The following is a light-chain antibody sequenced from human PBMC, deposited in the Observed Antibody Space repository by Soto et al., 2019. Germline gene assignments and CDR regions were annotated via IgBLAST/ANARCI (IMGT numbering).Light chain of an antibody. CDR3: QQYNSYPWT. V-gene: IGKV1-39*01. CDR1: QRISNY. Sequence: DIQMTQSPSSLSASVGDRVTITCRASQRISNYLNWYQQKPGEAPKFLIYAASSLQSGVPSRFSGSGSGTDFTLTISSLQPEDFATYYCQQYNSYPWTFGQGTKVEI. J-gene: IGKJ1*01. CDR2: AAS.